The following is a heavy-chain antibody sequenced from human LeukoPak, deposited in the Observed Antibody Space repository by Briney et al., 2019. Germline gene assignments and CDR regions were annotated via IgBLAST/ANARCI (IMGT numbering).Heavy chain of an antibody. J-gene: IGHJ4*02. CDR2: INPNSGGT. CDR3: ARVPIVVVTAYFDY. CDR1: GYTFSDCY. D-gene: IGHD2-21*02. V-gene: IGHV1-2*02. Sequence: ASVKVSCKTSGYTFSDCYIHWIRQAPGQGLEWMGWINPNSGGTNYAQKFQGRVTMTRDTSISTAYMELSRLRSDDTAVYYCARVPIVVVTAYFDYWGQGTLVTVSS.